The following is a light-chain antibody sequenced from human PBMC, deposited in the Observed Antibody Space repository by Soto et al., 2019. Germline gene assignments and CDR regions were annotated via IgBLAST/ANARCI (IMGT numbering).Light chain of an antibody. J-gene: IGLJ1*01. Sequence: SYELTQPPSVSVAPGQTASITCGGNNIGSKSVHWYQQKPGQAPVLVVYDDSDRPSGIPERFSGSNSGNTATLTISRVEAGEDADYYYQLLDDSSDHSYVFGAGTKVTVL. V-gene: IGLV3-21*02. CDR3: QLLDDSSDHSYV. CDR2: DDS. CDR1: NIGSKS.